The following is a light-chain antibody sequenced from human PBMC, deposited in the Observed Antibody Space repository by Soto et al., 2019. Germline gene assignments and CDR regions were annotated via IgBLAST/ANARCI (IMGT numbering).Light chain of an antibody. J-gene: IGKJ1*01. CDR2: AAS. CDR3: QQTYDNPLT. V-gene: IGKV1-39*01. CDR1: QNIDTY. Sequence: DIQVTQSPSSLSASVGDRITITCRTSQNIDTYLNWYQQNPGKAPKLLISAASRLQSGVPSRFSGSGSGTDFTLTITSLQAEDFATYYCQQTYDNPLTFGQWTNV.